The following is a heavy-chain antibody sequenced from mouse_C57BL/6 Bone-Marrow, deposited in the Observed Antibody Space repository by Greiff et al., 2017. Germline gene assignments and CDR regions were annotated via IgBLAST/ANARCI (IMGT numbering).Heavy chain of an antibody. CDR2: IDPSDSET. Sequence: QVQLQQPGAELVRPGSSVKLSCKASGYTFTSYWMHWVKQRPIQGLEWIGNIDPSDSETHYNQKFKDKATLTVDKSSSTAYMQLSSLTSEDSAVYYCARSSYYYGSDDWGQGTTLTVSS. J-gene: IGHJ2*01. CDR1: GYTFTSYW. CDR3: ARSSYYYGSDD. D-gene: IGHD1-1*01. V-gene: IGHV1-52*01.